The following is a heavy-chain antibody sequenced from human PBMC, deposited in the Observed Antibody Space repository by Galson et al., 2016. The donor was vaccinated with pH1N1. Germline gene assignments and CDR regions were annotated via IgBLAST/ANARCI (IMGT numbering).Heavy chain of an antibody. V-gene: IGHV3-15*01. CDR1: GFTFTNDW. Sequence: SLRLSCAVSGFTFTNDWMSWVRQAPGKGLEWVGRINSKTDGGTTDYAAPVKGRFTTSRDDSKNTLYLQINNLKIEDTAVYYCSADVYDFWSVSGDYWGQGTLLTVSS. J-gene: IGHJ4*02. CDR2: INSKTDGGTT. D-gene: IGHD3-3*01. CDR3: SADVYDFWSVSGDY.